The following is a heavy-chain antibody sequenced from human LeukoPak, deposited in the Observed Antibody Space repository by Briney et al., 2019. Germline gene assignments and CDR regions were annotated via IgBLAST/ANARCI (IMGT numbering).Heavy chain of an antibody. D-gene: IGHD3-10*01. Sequence: SETLSLTCTVSGGSISSYYWSWIRQPAGKGLEWIGRIHTSGSTNCNPSLKSRVTMSVDTSKNQFSLKLNSVTAADTAVFYCAANSADYNTLGSSYKVWGQGTLVTVSS. CDR2: IHTSGST. CDR3: AANSADYNTLGSSYKV. CDR1: GGSISSYY. V-gene: IGHV4-4*07. J-gene: IGHJ4*02.